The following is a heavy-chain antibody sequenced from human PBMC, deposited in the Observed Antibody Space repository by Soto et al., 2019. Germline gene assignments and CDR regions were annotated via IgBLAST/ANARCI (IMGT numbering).Heavy chain of an antibody. D-gene: IGHD2-2*01. V-gene: IGHV3-48*01. CDR1: GFTFSSYS. Sequence: GGSLRLSCAASGFTFSSYSMNWVRQAPGKGLEWVSYISSSSSTIYYADSVKGRFTISRDNAKNTLYLQMNSLRAEDTAVYYCALRGYCSSTSCYGYWGQGTLVTVSS. CDR2: ISSSSSTI. CDR3: ALRGYCSSTSCYGY. J-gene: IGHJ4*02.